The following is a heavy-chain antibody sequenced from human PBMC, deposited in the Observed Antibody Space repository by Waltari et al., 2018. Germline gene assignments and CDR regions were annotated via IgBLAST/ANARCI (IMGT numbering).Heavy chain of an antibody. D-gene: IGHD6-6*01. CDR1: GGSIRSSSYY. CDR3: RIVVVRTNYYYYMDV. CDR2: IYYSGST. V-gene: IGHV4-39*07. J-gene: IGHJ6*03. Sequence: QLQLQESGPGLVKPSETLSLTCTVSGGSIRSSSYYWGWIRQPPGKGLEWIGSIYYSGSTYYNPSLKSRVTISVDTSKNQFSLKLSSVTAADTAVYYCRIVVVRTNYYYYMDVWGKGTTVTISS.